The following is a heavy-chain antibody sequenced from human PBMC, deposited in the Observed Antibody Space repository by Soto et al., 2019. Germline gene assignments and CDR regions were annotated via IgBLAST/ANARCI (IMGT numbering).Heavy chain of an antibody. D-gene: IGHD2-15*01. V-gene: IGHV3-23*01. CDR2: ISGSGGST. J-gene: IGHJ4*02. CDR1: GFTFSSYA. Sequence: EVQLLESGGGLVQPGGSLRLSCAASGFTFSSYAMSWVRQAPGKGLEWVSAISGSGGSTYYADSVKGRFTISRDNSKNSLYLQMNSRRAEDTAVYYCASRIGYCSGGSCYLDYWGQGTLVTVSS. CDR3: ASRIGYCSGGSCYLDY.